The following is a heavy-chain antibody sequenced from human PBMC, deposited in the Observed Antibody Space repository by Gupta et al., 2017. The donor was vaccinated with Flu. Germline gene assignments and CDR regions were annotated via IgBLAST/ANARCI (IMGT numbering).Heavy chain of an antibody. Sequence: QPPGKGLEWIGYMSYSGITTYNPSLKGRVTISGDMSKKQFSLKVTSVTTADTAVYYCARTYSGSVEEDAFDIWGRGTLVTVSS. CDR2: MSYSGIT. D-gene: IGHD1-26*01. CDR3: ARTYSGSVEEDAFDI. J-gene: IGHJ3*02. V-gene: IGHV4-59*01.